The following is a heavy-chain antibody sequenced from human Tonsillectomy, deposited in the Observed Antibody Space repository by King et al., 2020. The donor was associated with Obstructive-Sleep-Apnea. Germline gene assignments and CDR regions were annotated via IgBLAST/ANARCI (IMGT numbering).Heavy chain of an antibody. CDR2: ISYNGNKK. CDR1: GFSLSGYD. Sequence: VQLMESGGGVVQPGRSLRLSCDASGFSLSGYDMQWVRQAPGKGLEWVAGISYNGNKKYYADSLRGRFNVSRDNSKNALYLEMNSLRPEDAALYYWARDKGANWFDPWGQGTLVTVSS. J-gene: IGHJ5*02. V-gene: IGHV3-30*04. CDR3: ARDKGANWFDP.